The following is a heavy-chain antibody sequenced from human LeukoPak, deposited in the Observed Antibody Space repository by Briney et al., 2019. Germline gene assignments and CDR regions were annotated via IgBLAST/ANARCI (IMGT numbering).Heavy chain of an antibody. CDR1: GYSFPTYW. CDR3: ARHVYPDY. CDR2: IFPADSDT. Sequence: GESLKISCKGSGYSFPTYWIGWVRQMPGKGLEWMGIIFPADSDTRYSPSFQGQVNISADKSISTAYLQWSSLKASDTAIYYCARHVYPDYWGQGTLVTVSS. J-gene: IGHJ4*02. V-gene: IGHV5-51*01.